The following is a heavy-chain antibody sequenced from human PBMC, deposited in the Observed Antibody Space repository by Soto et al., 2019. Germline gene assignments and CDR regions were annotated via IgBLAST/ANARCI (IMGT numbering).Heavy chain of an antibody. D-gene: IGHD2-8*01. V-gene: IGHV3-21*01. CDR1: GFTFSSYS. CDR3: ARRSQDCTNGVCSPGAFDI. CDR2: ISSSSSYI. J-gene: IGHJ3*02. Sequence: GGSLRLSCAASGFTFSSYSMNWVRQAPGKGLEWVSSISSSSSYIYYADSVKGRFTISRDNAKNSLYLQMNSLRAEDTAVYYCARRSQDCTNGVCSPGAFDIWGQGTMVTVSS.